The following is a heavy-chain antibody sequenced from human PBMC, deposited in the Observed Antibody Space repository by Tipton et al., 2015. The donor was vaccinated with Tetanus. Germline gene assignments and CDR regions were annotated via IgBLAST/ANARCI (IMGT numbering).Heavy chain of an antibody. CDR2: IRSTAYGGTT. D-gene: IGHD6-19*01. CDR3: TRDALMSEGYSSGWPERAGYY. Sequence: SLRLSCTASGFTFGDYAMSWVRQAPGKGLEWVGFIRSTAYGGTTEYAASVKGRFTISRDDSKSIAYLQMNSLKTEDTAVYYCTRDALMSEGYSSGWPERAGYYWGQGTLVTVSS. V-gene: IGHV3-49*04. J-gene: IGHJ4*02. CDR1: GFTFGDYA.